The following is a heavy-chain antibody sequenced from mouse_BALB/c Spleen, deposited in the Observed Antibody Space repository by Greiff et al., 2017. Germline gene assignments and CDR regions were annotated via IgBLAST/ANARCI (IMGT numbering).Heavy chain of an antibody. J-gene: IGHJ4*01. CDR2: ISYDGSN. CDR1: GYSITSGHY. V-gene: IGHV3-6*02. Sequence: ESGPGLVKPSQSLSLTCSVTGYSITSGHYWNWIRQFPGNKLEWMGYISYDGSNNYNPSLKNRISITRDTSKNQFFLKLNSVTTEDTATYYCAREANWDDAMDYWGQGTSVTVSS. CDR3: AREANWDDAMDY. D-gene: IGHD4-1*01.